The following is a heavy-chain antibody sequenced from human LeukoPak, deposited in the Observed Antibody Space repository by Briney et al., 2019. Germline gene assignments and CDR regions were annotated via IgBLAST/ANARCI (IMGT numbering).Heavy chain of an antibody. J-gene: IGHJ5*02. CDR2: MNPNSGNT. Sequence: ASVKVSCKASGYTFTNYDINWVRQATGQGLEWMGWMNPNSGNTGYAQKFQGRITITRNTSISTAYMELSSLRSEDTAVYYCARGTNDYGYNWFDPWGQGTLVTVSS. V-gene: IGHV1-8*03. CDR1: GYTFTNYD. D-gene: IGHD4-17*01. CDR3: ARGTNDYGYNWFDP.